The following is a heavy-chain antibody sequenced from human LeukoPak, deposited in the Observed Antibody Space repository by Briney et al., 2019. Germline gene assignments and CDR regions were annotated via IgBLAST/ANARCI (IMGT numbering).Heavy chain of an antibody. Sequence: GGSLTLSCTASGFSFTSDTMNWVRQAPGKGLEWISHIGTSSSTVYYEDSVKGRFTISRDNAKNSLYLQMSGLRDEDTAVYSCAREMGTTSDSWGQGTLVTVSS. D-gene: IGHD1-7*01. CDR2: IGTSSSTV. J-gene: IGHJ4*02. V-gene: IGHV3-48*02. CDR1: GFSFTSDT. CDR3: AREMGTTSDS.